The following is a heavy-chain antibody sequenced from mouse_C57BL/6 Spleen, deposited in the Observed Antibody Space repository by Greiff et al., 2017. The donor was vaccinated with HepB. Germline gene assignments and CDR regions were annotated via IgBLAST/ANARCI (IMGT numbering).Heavy chain of an antibody. Sequence: QVQLQQSGAELVRPGASVTLSCKASGYTFTDYEMHWVKQTPVQGLEWIGAIDPETGGTAYNQKFKGKAILTADKSSSTAYMELRSLTSEDSAVYYCTRRGYYYYGDWYFDVWGTGTTVTVSS. D-gene: IGHD1-1*01. CDR2: IDPETGGT. CDR3: TRRGYYYYGDWYFDV. J-gene: IGHJ1*03. CDR1: GYTFTDYE. V-gene: IGHV1-15*01.